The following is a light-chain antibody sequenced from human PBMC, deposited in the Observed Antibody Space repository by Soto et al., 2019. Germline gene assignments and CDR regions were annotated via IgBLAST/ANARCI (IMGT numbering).Light chain of an antibody. V-gene: IGKV3-15*01. J-gene: IGKJ5*01. CDR3: QQYNDWPIT. Sequence: EIVLTQSPGTLSLSPGERATLSCRASQSVSNNYLAWYQQKPGQAPRPLIYGASTRATGLPARFSGSGSGTEFTLTISGLQSEDFAVYYCQQYNDWPITFGQGTRLEIK. CDR1: QSVSNN. CDR2: GAS.